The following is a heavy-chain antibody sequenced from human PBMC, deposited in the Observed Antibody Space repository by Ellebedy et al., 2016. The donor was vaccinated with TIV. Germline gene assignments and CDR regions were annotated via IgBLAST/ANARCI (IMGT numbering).Heavy chain of an antibody. CDR3: ARNYGD. D-gene: IGHD1-7*01. CDR1: GFTVSSNY. Sequence: GESLKISXAASGFTVSSNYMSWVRQAPGKGLEWVSVIYSGGSTYYADSVKGRFTISRDNSKNTLYLQMNSLRAEDTAVYYCARNYGDWGQGTLVTVSS. J-gene: IGHJ4*02. CDR2: IYSGGST. V-gene: IGHV3-53*01.